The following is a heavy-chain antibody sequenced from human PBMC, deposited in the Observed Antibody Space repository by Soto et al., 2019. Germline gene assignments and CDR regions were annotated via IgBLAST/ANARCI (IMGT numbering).Heavy chain of an antibody. Sequence: SVKVSCKASGFTFTSSAVQWVRQARGQRLEWIGWIVVGSGNTNYAQKFQERVTITRDMSTSTAYMELSSLRSEDTAVYYCAVGAADYGDLLKWFDPWGQGTLVTVSS. CDR1: GFTFTSSA. CDR2: IVVGSGNT. CDR3: AVGAADYGDLLKWFDP. V-gene: IGHV1-58*01. J-gene: IGHJ5*02. D-gene: IGHD4-17*01.